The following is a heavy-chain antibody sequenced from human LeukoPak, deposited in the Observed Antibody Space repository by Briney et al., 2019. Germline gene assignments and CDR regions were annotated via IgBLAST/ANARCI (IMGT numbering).Heavy chain of an antibody. Sequence: GGSLRLSCAASGFTFSSYSMNWVRQAPGKGLEWVSSISSSSSYIYYADSVKGRFTISRDNAKNSLYLQMNSLRAEDMAVYYCAREGVVVTATTTDAFDIWGQGTMVTVSS. V-gene: IGHV3-21*01. D-gene: IGHD2-21*02. CDR2: ISSSSSYI. CDR3: AREGVVVTATTTDAFDI. CDR1: GFTFSSYS. J-gene: IGHJ3*02.